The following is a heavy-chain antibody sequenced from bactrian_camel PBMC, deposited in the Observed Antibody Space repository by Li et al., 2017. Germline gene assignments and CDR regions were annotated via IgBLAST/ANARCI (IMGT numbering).Heavy chain of an antibody. V-gene: IGHV3S53*01. CDR3: SSRACKYGS. Sequence: HVQLVESGGDSVQPGGSLKLFCEGCGFDFSTCTMGWYRQAPGKEREMISSITPDGIPSYVESVAGRFTISEDKAKNTLYLQMNNLKTEDTAVYYCSSRACKYGSWGQGTQVTVS. CDR1: GFDFSTCT. CDR2: ITPDGIP. J-gene: IGHJ4*01.